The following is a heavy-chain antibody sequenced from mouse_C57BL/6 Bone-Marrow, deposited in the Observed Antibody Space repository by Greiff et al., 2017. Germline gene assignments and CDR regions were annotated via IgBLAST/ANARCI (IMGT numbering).Heavy chain of an antibody. CDR3: AREVLLRGYYFGY. CDR1: GYTFTRYW. J-gene: IGHJ2*01. V-gene: IGHV1-55*01. D-gene: IGHD1-1*01. Sequence: QVQLQQSGAELVKPGASVKMSCKASGYTFTRYWITWVKQRPGQGLEWIGDIYPGSGSTNYNEKFKSKATLTVDTSSSTAYMQLSSLTSEDSAVYYCAREVLLRGYYFGYWGQSTTLTV. CDR2: IYPGSGST.